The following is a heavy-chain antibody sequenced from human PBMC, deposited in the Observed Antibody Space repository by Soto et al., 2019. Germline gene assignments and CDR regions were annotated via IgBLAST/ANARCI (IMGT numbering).Heavy chain of an antibody. CDR3: ARDPAIYSGKFDYGLDV. Sequence: PGGSLRLSCAVSGFTFSSYEMNWVRQAPGKGLEWVSYIGTSGKTIYYADSVRGRFTISRENTKNSLYLQMNSLRAEDTAVYFCARDPAIYSGKFDYGLDVWGRGTTVTVSS. D-gene: IGHD4-4*01. J-gene: IGHJ6*02. CDR2: IGTSGKTI. V-gene: IGHV3-48*03. CDR1: GFTFSSYE.